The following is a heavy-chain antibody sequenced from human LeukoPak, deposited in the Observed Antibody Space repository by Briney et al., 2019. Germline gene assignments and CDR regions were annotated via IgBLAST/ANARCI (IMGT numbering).Heavy chain of an antibody. CDR1: GGTFSSYA. CDR3: VWGTWYSSLHFDY. V-gene: IGHV1-69*11. J-gene: IGHJ4*02. CDR2: IIPILGTA. Sequence: ASVKVSCKASGGTFSSYAISWVRQAPGQGLEWMGRIIPILGTAIYAQKFQGRVTITTDESTSAAYMELSSLRSEDTAVYYCVWGTWYSSLHFDYWGQGTLVTVSS. D-gene: IGHD6-13*01.